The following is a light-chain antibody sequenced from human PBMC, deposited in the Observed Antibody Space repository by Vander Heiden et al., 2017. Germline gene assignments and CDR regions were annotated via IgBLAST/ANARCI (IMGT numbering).Light chain of an antibody. CDR2: DAS. J-gene: IGKJ2*01. CDR3: QQFNSYPHAYT. CDR1: QGISSA. Sequence: AIQLTQSPSSLSASVVARVTITCRASQGISSALAWDQQKPGKAPKLLIYDASSLESGVPSRFSGSGSGTDFTLTISSLQPEDFATYYCQQFNSYPHAYTFGQGTKLEIK. V-gene: IGKV1-13*02.